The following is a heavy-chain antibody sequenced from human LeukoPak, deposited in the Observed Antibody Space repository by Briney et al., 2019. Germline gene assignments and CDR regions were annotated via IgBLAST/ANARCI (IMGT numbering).Heavy chain of an antibody. CDR1: GGSFTGYY. J-gene: IGHJ5*02. Sequence: SETLSLTCAVYGGSFTGYYWSWIRQPPGKGLEWIGEIHHSGSTTYNPSLKSRVTMSVDTSKNQFSLKLSSVTAADTAVYYCARDYRSSGWFDPWGQGTLVTVSS. V-gene: IGHV4-34*01. CDR2: IHHSGST. CDR3: ARDYRSSGWFDP. D-gene: IGHD6-13*01.